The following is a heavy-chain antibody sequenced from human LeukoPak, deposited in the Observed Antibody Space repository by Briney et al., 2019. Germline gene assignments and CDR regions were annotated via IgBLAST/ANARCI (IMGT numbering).Heavy chain of an antibody. CDR3: ARPYYYGSGSYGHFDY. V-gene: IGHV3-23*01. CDR2: ISGSGGST. Sequence: PGGSLRLSCAASGFTFSSYAMSGVRQAPGKGLEWVSAISGSGGSTYYADSVKGRFTISRDNSKNTLYLQMNSLRAEDTAVYYCARPYYYGSGSYGHFDYWGQGTLVTVSS. J-gene: IGHJ4*02. D-gene: IGHD3-10*01. CDR1: GFTFSSYA.